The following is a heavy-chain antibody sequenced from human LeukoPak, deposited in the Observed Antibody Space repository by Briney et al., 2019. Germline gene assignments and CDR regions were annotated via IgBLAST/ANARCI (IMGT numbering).Heavy chain of an antibody. V-gene: IGHV1-18*04. D-gene: IGHD3-9*01. Sequence: ASVKVSCKASGYTFTSYGISWVRQALGQGLEWMGWISAYNGNTNYAQKLQGRVTMTTDTSTSTAYMELRSLRSDDTAVYYCARDSYYDILTHLDYWGQGTLVTVSS. CDR2: ISAYNGNT. J-gene: IGHJ4*02. CDR1: GYTFTSYG. CDR3: ARDSYYDILTHLDY.